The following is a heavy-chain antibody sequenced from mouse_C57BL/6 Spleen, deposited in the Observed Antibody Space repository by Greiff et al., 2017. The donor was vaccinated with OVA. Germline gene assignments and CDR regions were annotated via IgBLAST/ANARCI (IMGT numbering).Heavy chain of an antibody. Sequence: EVQRVESGGGLVQPGGSLSLSCAASGFTFTDYYMSWVRQPPGKALEWLGFIRNKANGYTTEYSASVKGRFTISRDNSQSILYLQMNALRAEDSATYYCARYRRATEGFAYWGQGTLVTVSA. CDR1: GFTFTDYY. CDR2: IRNKANGYTT. CDR3: ARYRRATEGFAY. J-gene: IGHJ3*01. V-gene: IGHV7-3*01.